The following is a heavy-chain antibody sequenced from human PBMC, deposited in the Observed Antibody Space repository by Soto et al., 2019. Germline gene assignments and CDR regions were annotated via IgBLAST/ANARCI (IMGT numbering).Heavy chain of an antibody. CDR2: TYYRSKWYN. V-gene: IGHV6-1*01. J-gene: IGHJ6*02. D-gene: IGHD5-18*01. Sequence: PSQTLSLTCAISGDSVSSNSAAWNWIRQSPSRGLEWLGRTYYRSKWYNDYAVSAKSRITINPDTSKNQFSLQLNSVTPEDTAVYYCARVGIPGGGYYYGMDVWGQGTTVTVSS. CDR1: GDSVSSNSAA. CDR3: ARVGIPGGGYYYGMDV.